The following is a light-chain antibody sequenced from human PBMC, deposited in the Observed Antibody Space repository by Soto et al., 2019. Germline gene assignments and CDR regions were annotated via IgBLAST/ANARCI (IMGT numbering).Light chain of an antibody. Sequence: DIQMTPSPYTLSASVGDSVTIPCRASQNIRNWLAWYQQKPGKAPNPLNYDASSLKSGVPARFSGSGSGTEFTLTSSSLPPDDFATYCSQTDNPHSTFGQGTLLEI. CDR2: DAS. CDR3: QTDNPHST. J-gene: IGKJ5*01. CDR1: QNIRNW. V-gene: IGKV1-5*01.